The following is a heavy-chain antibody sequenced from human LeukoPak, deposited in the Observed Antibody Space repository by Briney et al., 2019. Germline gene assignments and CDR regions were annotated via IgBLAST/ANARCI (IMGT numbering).Heavy chain of an antibody. CDR2: FFDGGNL. J-gene: IGHJ4*02. V-gene: IGHV4-59*01. CDR3: VKDGGGY. CDR1: GASISSSW. D-gene: IGHD3-16*01. Sequence: PSETLSLTCTVSGASISSSWWSWIRQPPGKRLEWIGSFFDGGNLKYNYHLRSRVTISGHMSDNQLSLKLSSVTAADTALYYCVKDGGGYWGQGTLVIVSS.